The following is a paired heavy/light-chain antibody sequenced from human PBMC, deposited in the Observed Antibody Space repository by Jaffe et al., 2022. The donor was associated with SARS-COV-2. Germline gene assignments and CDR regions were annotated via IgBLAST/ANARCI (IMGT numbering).Light chain of an antibody. V-gene: IGKV3-11*01. Sequence: EIVLTQSPATLSLSPGERATLSCRASQSVSSYLAWYQQKPGQAPRLLIYDASNRATGIPARFSGSGSGTDFTLTISSLEPEDFAVYYCQQRSNWVGTFGQGTKVEIK. J-gene: IGKJ1*01. CDR3: QQRSNWVGT. CDR1: QSVSSY. CDR2: DAS.
Heavy chain of an antibody. V-gene: IGHV4-4*07. CDR1: GGSISSYY. CDR2: IYTSGST. J-gene: IGHJ4*02. D-gene: IGHD2-2*02. Sequence: QVQLQESGPGLVKPSETLSLTCTVSGGSISSYYWSWIRQPAGKGLEWIGRIYTSGSTNYNPSLKSRVTMSVDTSKNQFSLKLSSVTAADTAVYYCAREYCSSTSCYTIVGYFDYWGQGTLVTVSS. CDR3: AREYCSSTSCYTIVGYFDY.